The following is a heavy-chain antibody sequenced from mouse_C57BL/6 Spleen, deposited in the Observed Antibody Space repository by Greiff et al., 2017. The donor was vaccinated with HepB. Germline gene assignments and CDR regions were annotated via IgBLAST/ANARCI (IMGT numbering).Heavy chain of an antibody. J-gene: IGHJ4*01. CDR3: AREGYYDYDRGYAMDY. D-gene: IGHD2-4*01. CDR1: GYTFTSYW. V-gene: IGHV1-53*01. Sequence: QVQLQQSGTELVKPGASVKLSCKASGYTFTSYWMHWVKQRPGQGLEWIGNINPSNGGTNYNEKFKSKATLTVDKSSSTAYMQLSSLTSEDSAVYYCAREGYYDYDRGYAMDYWGQGTSVTVSS. CDR2: INPSNGGT.